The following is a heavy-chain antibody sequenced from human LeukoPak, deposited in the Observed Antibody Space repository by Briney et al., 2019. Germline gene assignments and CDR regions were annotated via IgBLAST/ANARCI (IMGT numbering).Heavy chain of an antibody. V-gene: IGHV3-30*02. CDR3: ATDKNRWLQVEKGAFFDY. Sequence: GGSLRLSCAASGFTFSSYGMHWVRQAPGKGLEWVAFIRYDGSNKYYADSVKGRFTISRDNSKNTLYLQMNSLRAEDTAVYYCATDKNRWLQVEKGAFFDYWGQGTLVTVSS. J-gene: IGHJ4*02. D-gene: IGHD5-24*01. CDR1: GFTFSSYG. CDR2: IRYDGSNK.